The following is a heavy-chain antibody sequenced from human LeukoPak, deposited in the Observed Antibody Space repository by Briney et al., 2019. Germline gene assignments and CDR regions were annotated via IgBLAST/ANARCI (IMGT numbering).Heavy chain of an antibody. CDR1: GDSITNGGYS. D-gene: IGHD6-19*01. J-gene: IGHJ4*02. CDR3: ARGVRSVAYFDS. CDR2: VFQTGRT. Sequence: SETLSLTCSVSGDSITNGGYSWNWIRHPPEKGLESIGYVFQTGRTYYNPSVEGRVTISLDRSKNQFSLTLTSVSAADTAVYYCARGVRSVAYFDSWGQGALVIVSS. V-gene: IGHV4-30-2*01.